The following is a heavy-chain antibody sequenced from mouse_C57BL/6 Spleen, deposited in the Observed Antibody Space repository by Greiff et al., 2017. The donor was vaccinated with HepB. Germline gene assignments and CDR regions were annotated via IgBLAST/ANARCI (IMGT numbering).Heavy chain of an antibody. Sequence: QVQLKQSGAELARPGASVKLSCKASGYTFTSYGISWVKQRTGQGLEWIGEIYPRSGNTYYNEKFKGKATLTADKSSSTAYMELRSLTSEDSAVYFCARFYDGYYVYAMDYWGQGTSVTVSS. CDR1: GYTFTSYG. J-gene: IGHJ4*01. CDR3: ARFYDGYYVYAMDY. CDR2: IYPRSGNT. V-gene: IGHV1-81*01. D-gene: IGHD2-3*01.